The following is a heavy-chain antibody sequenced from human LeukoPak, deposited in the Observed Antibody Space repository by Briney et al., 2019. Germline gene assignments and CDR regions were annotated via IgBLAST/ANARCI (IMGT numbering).Heavy chain of an antibody. CDR2: IYHSGST. CDR3: ARGAIDPELSENWFDP. J-gene: IGHJ5*02. CDR1: GGSIRSDTYY. V-gene: IGHV4-39*07. Sequence: SETLSLTCKVSGGSIRSDTYYWGWIRQPPGKGPEWIGSIYHSGSTHYNSSLKSRVTISVDTSKNQFSLKLSSVTAADTAVYYCARGAIDPELSENWFDPWGQGTLVTVSS. D-gene: IGHD1-14*01.